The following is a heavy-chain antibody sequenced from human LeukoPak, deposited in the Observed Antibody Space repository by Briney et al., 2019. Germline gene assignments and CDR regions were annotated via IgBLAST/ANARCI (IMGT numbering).Heavy chain of an antibody. CDR3: AIGVMAFRGYNFSYYFDY. CDR2: ISHDGNNE. J-gene: IGHJ4*02. V-gene: IGHV3-30-3*01. Sequence: PGGSLRLSCAASGFTFSSYVMHWVRQAPGKGLEWVAFISHDGNNEYYPDSVKGRFSISRDNSKNTLYLQMNSLSAEDTGVYYCAIGVMAFRGYNFSYYFDYWGQGTLVTVSS. D-gene: IGHD5-18*01. CDR1: GFTFSSYV.